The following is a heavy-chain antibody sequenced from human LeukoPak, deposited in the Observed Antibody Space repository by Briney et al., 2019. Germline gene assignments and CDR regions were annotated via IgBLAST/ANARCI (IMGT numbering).Heavy chain of an antibody. V-gene: IGHV3-48*03. CDR3: ARGNRRSYASFDY. J-gene: IGHJ4*02. Sequence: GGPLRLSCAASGFTFSSYEINWVRQAPGKGLEWVSYISSGGSTMYYADSVKGRFTISRDNAKNSLYLQMNSLRVEDTAVYYCARGNRRSYASFDYWGQGTLVTVSS. CDR2: ISSGGSTM. CDR1: GFTFSSYE. D-gene: IGHD2-2*01.